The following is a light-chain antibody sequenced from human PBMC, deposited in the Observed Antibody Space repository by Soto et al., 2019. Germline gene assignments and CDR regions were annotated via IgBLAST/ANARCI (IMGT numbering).Light chain of an antibody. CDR3: QQYTGPPST. V-gene: IGKV3-20*01. J-gene: IGKJ5*01. CDR1: QTVSSNY. Sequence: EIILTQSPDTLSLSPGERATLSCTASQTVSSNYLAWCQQRPGQAPRLLIYGATTRAAGIPDVFSGSGSGTDFTLTITRLEPEDSAVYFCQQYTGPPSTFGQGTRLE. CDR2: GAT.